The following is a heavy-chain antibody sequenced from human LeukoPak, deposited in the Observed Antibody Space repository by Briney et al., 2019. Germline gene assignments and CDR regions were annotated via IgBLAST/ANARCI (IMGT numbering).Heavy chain of an antibody. CDR3: ARDSFWLAAAGTNDY. CDR1: GYSISSGYY. V-gene: IGHV4-38-2*02. J-gene: IGHJ4*02. D-gene: IGHD6-13*01. CDR2: IYHSGST. Sequence: SETLSLTCTVSGYSISSGYYWGWIRQPPGKGLEWIGSIYHSGSTYYNPSLKSRVTISVDTSKNQFSLKLSSVTAADTAVYYCARDSFWLAAAGTNDYWGQGTLVTVSS.